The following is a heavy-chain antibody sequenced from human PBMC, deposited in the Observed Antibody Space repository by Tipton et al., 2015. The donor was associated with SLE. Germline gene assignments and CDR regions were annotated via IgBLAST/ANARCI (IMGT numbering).Heavy chain of an antibody. V-gene: IGHV3-21*01. Sequence: SLRLSCAASGFTFSSYAMHWVRQAPGKGLEWVSLIDLSGSYTYYADSVKGRFTISRDNAKNSLYLQMNSLRAEDTAVYYCARTVSNYYGMDVWGQGTTVTVSS. CDR1: GFTFSSYA. J-gene: IGHJ6*02. CDR3: ARTVSNYYGMDV. CDR2: IDLSGSYT.